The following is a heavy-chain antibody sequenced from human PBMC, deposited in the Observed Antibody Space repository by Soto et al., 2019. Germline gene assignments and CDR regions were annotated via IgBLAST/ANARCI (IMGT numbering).Heavy chain of an antibody. CDR3: ARAPSYSSGWDGGYYYYYGMDV. J-gene: IGHJ6*02. D-gene: IGHD6-19*01. V-gene: IGHV1-3*01. CDR1: GYTFTSYA. Sequence: QVQLVQSGAEVKKPGASVKVSCKASGYTFTSYAMHWVRQAPGQRLEWMGWINAGNGNTKYSQKFQGRVTITRDTTASAANMELSSLRSEDTAVYYCARAPSYSSGWDGGYYYYYGMDVWGQGTTVTVSS. CDR2: INAGNGNT.